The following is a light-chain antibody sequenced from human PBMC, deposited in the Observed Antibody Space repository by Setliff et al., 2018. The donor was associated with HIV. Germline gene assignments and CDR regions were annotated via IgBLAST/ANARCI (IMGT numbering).Light chain of an antibody. J-gene: IGLJ1*01. CDR1: SSDIGGYDY. Sequence: QSALAQPASVSGSPGQSITISCTGTSSDIGGYDYVSWYQQHPDTAPKVIIYEVSNRPSGVSNRFSGSKSGNTASLTISGLLAKDEADYYCISYADSSALYVFGSGTKVTVL. V-gene: IGLV2-14*01. CDR3: ISYADSSALYV. CDR2: EVS.